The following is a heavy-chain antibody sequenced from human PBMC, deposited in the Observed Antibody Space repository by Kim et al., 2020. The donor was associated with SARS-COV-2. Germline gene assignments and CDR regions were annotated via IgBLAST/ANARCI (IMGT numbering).Heavy chain of an antibody. J-gene: IGHJ4*02. Sequence: VKGRLTITRDNSKNTLYMQMNSLRAEDTAVYYCALQLTIFGVVIPDPFDYWGQGTLVTVSS. V-gene: IGHV3-23*01. D-gene: IGHD3-3*01. CDR3: ALQLTIFGVVIPDPFDY.